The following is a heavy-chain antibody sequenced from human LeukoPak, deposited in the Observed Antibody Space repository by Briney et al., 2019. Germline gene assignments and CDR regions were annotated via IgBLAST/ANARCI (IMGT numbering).Heavy chain of an antibody. D-gene: IGHD5-24*01. V-gene: IGHV4-59*01. J-gene: IGHJ4*02. CDR3: ARSVGSEMDVDY. Sequence: PSETLSITCSVSVGSISSYDWSSIRQPPGKGLEWIGYIYYSGSTNYNPSLKSRVTISVDTSKNQFSLKLSSVTAADTAVYYCARSVGSEMDVDYWGQGTLVTVSS. CDR1: VGSISSYD. CDR2: IYYSGST.